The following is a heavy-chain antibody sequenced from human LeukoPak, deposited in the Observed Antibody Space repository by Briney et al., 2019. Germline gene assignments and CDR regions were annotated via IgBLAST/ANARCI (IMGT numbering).Heavy chain of an antibody. Sequence: SETLSLTCTVSGGSISSYYWSWIRQPPGKGLEWIGYIYYSGSTNYNPSLKSRVTISVDTSKNQFSLKLSSVTAADTAVYYCASNSYGFNSYFDLWGRGTLVTVSS. CDR1: GGSISSYY. D-gene: IGHD5-18*01. CDR3: ASNSYGFNSYFDL. CDR2: IYYSGST. V-gene: IGHV4-59*01. J-gene: IGHJ2*01.